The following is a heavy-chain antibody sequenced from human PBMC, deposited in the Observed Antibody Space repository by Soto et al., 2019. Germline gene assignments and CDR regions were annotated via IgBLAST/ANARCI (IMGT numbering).Heavy chain of an antibody. CDR1: GYTLTELS. Sequence: GASVKVSCKVFGYTLTELSMHWGRQAPGKGLEWMGGFDPEDGETIYAQKFQGRVTMTEDTSTDTAYMELSSLRSVDTATYYCARNPYCSGGRPRDDYWGRGTLVTAPQ. CDR2: FDPEDGET. D-gene: IGHD2-15*01. J-gene: IGHJ4*02. CDR3: ARNPYCSGGRPRDDY. V-gene: IGHV1-24*01.